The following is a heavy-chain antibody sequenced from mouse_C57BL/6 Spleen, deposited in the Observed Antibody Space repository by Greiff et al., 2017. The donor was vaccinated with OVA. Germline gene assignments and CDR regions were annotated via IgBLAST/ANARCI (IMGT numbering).Heavy chain of an antibody. CDR2: ISYDGSN. J-gene: IGHJ1*03. CDR3: ASKGDYYYGSSYWYFDV. V-gene: IGHV3-6*01. D-gene: IGHD1-1*01. Sequence: EVKLMESGPGLVKPSQSLSLTCSVTGYSITSGYYWNWIRQFPGNKLEWMGYISYDGSNNYNPSLKNRISITRDTSKNQFFLKLNSVTTEDTATYYCASKGDYYYGSSYWYFDVWGTGTTVTVSS. CDR1: GYSITSGYY.